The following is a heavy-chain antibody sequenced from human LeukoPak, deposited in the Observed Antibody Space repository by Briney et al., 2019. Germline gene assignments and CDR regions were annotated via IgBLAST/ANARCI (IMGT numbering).Heavy chain of an antibody. CDR2: ISDSGGSK. Sequence: PGGSPTLSCAASGFTFSSYDMSWVRQAPGKGLEWVSAISDSGGSKYYPDSMKGRFILSRDNSKNTLYLQMNSQRAEETAVYYLSKDEVGATRPLGGAVHWGRGAMVSVCS. CDR3: SKDEVGATRPLGGAVH. CDR1: GFTFSSYD. J-gene: IGHJ4*02. V-gene: IGHV3-23*01. D-gene: IGHD1-26*01.